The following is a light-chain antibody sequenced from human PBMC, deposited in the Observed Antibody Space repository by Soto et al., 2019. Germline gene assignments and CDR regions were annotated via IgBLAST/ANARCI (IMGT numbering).Light chain of an antibody. V-gene: IGLV2-14*03. CDR3: SSYGASSTL. CDR1: SSDIGGYNY. J-gene: IGLJ2*01. CDR2: DVT. Sequence: QSALTQPASVSGSPGQSITISCTGSSSDIGGYNYVSWYQQHPGKAPKLLIYDVTYRPSGISDRFSGSKSGNTASPTISGLQPDDEADYYCSSYGASSTLFGGGTKVTVL.